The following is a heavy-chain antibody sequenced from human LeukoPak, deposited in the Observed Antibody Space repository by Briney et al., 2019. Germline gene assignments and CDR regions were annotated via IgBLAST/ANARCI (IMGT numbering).Heavy chain of an antibody. D-gene: IGHD6-13*01. CDR3: ARPGTSWYTTYYFDS. Sequence: GASVKVSCKASGGTFGSYAISWVRQAPGQGLEWIGWISPYNGNTDYAQKLQGRVTLTTDTSTSTAYMELRSLRSDDTAVYYCARPGTSWYTTYYFDSWGQGTLVTVSS. CDR1: GGTFGSYA. J-gene: IGHJ4*02. V-gene: IGHV1-18*01. CDR2: ISPYNGNT.